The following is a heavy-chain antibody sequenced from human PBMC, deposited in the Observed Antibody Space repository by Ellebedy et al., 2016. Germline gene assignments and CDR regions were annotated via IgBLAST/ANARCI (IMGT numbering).Heavy chain of an antibody. J-gene: IGHJ4*02. D-gene: IGHD1-26*01. CDR1: GFTFRNYW. V-gene: IGHV3-74*01. CDR2: INTDGSDT. Sequence: GESLKISCAASGFTFRNYWMHWIRQVPGEGLVWVSRINTDGSDTSYADSVKGRFTISRDNAKNTLSLQMNSLRADDTAVYYCARGYSGTYRVDYWGQGTLVTVSS. CDR3: ARGYSGTYRVDY.